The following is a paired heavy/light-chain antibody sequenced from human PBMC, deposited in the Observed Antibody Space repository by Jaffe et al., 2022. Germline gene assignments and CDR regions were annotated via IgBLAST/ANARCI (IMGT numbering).Heavy chain of an antibody. Sequence: QVQLQESGPGLVKPSETLSLTCAVSGYSISSDYYWGWIRQPPGKGLEWIGSIYYSGNTFYNPSLRSRVTISVDTSKNQFSLRLISVTAADTAVYYCARPLIRGSINNAFDIWGQGTLVNVSS. V-gene: IGHV4-38-2*01. CDR1: GYSISSDYY. CDR2: IYYSGNT. J-gene: IGHJ3*02. D-gene: IGHD3-10*01. CDR3: ARPLIRGSINNAFDI.
Light chain of an antibody. Sequence: QSALTQPRSVSGSPGQSVTISCTATSSDVTGYNFVSWYQLHPGKAPKLMIYDVTKRPSGVPDRFSGSKSGNTASLTVSGLQAEDEADYYCCSYIGSYFVIFGGGTKLTVL. CDR1: SSDVTGYNF. V-gene: IGLV2-11*01. J-gene: IGLJ2*01. CDR3: CSYIGSYFVI. CDR2: DVT.